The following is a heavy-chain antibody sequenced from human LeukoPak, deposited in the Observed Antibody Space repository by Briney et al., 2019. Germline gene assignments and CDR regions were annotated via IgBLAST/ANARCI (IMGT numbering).Heavy chain of an antibody. Sequence: PSETLSLTCTVSGGSISSYYWSWIRQPPGKGLEWIGYIYYTGSTNYNPSLMSGVTISVETSKKQFSLRLRSVTAADPAVYYCARGPYYFDSSTFAFDIWGLGTMVTVSS. D-gene: IGHD3-22*01. CDR1: GGSISSYY. CDR2: IYYTGST. CDR3: ARGPYYFDSSTFAFDI. J-gene: IGHJ3*02. V-gene: IGHV4-59*01.